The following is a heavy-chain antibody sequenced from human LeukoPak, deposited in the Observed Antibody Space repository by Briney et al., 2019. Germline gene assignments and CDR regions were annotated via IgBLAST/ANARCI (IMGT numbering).Heavy chain of an antibody. CDR1: GVSISIYY. Sequence: SETLSLTCTVSGVSISIYYWSWIRQPPGKGLEWIGYIFYTGSTNYNPSLKSRVTISIDTSKNQFSLKLSSVTAADTAVYYCARKVSSNWYYDYYGLDVWGQGTTVTVSS. CDR2: IFYTGST. V-gene: IGHV4-59*01. J-gene: IGHJ6*02. D-gene: IGHD3-16*01. CDR3: ARKVSSNWYYDYYGLDV.